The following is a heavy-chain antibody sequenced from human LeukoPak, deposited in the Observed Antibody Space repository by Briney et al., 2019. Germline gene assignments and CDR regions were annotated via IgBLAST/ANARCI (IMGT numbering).Heavy chain of an antibody. Sequence: SETLSLTCTVSGGSISSYYWSWVRQPPGKGLEWIGYIFYTGSTKYGPSLNSRVTISLDTSMNQFSLKLSSVTAADTAVYYCARQPAGYYGKTGYYPYYFDYWGQGTLVTVSS. CDR2: IFYTGST. D-gene: IGHD3-22*01. J-gene: IGHJ4*02. CDR1: GGSISSYY. V-gene: IGHV4-59*08. CDR3: ARQPAGYYGKTGYYPYYFDY.